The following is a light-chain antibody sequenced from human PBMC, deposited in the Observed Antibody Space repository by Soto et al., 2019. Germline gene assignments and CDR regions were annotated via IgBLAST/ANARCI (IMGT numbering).Light chain of an antibody. J-gene: IGKJ1*01. CDR2: DAS. CDR3: QQYSRFST. V-gene: IGKV1-5*01. Sequence: DIQMTQAPSTLSASVEDRVTISCRASQSIGTWLAWYQLRPGKAPNLLISDASNLKSGVPSRFSGSGSGTEFTLTIDSLQPDDFATYYCQQYSRFSTFGQGTKVDIK. CDR1: QSIGTW.